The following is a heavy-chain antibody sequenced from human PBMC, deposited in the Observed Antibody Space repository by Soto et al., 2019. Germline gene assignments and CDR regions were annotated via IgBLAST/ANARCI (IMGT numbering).Heavy chain of an antibody. Sequence: EVQLLESGGGLVQPGGSLRLSCAASGFTFSSYAMSWVRQAPGKGLEWVSAISGSGGSTYYADSVKGRFTISRDNSKNTLYLQMNGLRAEDTAVYYCAKGGDSGYDYYYYYYMDVWGKGTTVTVSS. CDR3: AKGGDSGYDYYYYYYMDV. D-gene: IGHD5-12*01. J-gene: IGHJ6*03. CDR2: ISGSGGST. V-gene: IGHV3-23*01. CDR1: GFTFSSYA.